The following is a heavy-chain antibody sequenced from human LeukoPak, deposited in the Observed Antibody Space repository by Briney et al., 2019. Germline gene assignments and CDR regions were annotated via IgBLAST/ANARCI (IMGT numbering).Heavy chain of an antibody. D-gene: IGHD1-26*01. CDR1: GGSFSGYY. CDR2: ISDSGSI. V-gene: IGHV4-34*01. CDR3: ARDIELTY. Sequence: SETLSLSCAVHGGSFSGYYWNWIRQAPGKGLEWIGEISDSGSITYNPSFGSRVSISVDTPKQQFSLRLSSVTAADTAVYYCARDIELTYWGRGTLVTVSS. J-gene: IGHJ4*02.